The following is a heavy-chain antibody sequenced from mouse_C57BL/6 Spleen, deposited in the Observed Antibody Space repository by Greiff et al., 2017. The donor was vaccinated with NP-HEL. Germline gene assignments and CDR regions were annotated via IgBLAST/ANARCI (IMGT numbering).Heavy chain of an antibody. CDR1: GFTFSDYG. J-gene: IGHJ4*01. Sequence: EVKVVESGGGLVKPGGSLKLSCAASGFTFSDYGMHWVRQAPEKGLEWVAYISSGSSTIYYADTVKGRFTISRDNAKNTLFLQMTSLRSDDTAMYYCARWGSGTDYYAMDYWGQGTSVTVSS. V-gene: IGHV5-17*01. D-gene: IGHD1-1*01. CDR3: ARWGSGTDYYAMDY. CDR2: ISSGSSTI.